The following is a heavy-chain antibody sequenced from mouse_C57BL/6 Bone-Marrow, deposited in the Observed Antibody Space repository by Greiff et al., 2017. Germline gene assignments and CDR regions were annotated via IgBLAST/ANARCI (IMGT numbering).Heavy chain of an antibody. D-gene: IGHD2-2*01. CDR2: ISNGGGST. CDR3: ARSYGSLWFAY. Sequence: EVKVVESGGGLVQPGGSLKLSCAASGFTFSDYYMYWVRQTPEKRLEWVAYISNGGGSTYYPDTVKGRFTIFRDNAKNTLYLQMSRLKSEDTAMYYCARSYGSLWFAYWGPGTLVTVSA. V-gene: IGHV5-12*01. J-gene: IGHJ3*01. CDR1: GFTFSDYY.